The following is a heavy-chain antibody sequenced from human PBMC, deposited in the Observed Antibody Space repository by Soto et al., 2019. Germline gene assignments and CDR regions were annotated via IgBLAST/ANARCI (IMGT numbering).Heavy chain of an antibody. CDR1: GGSISSYY. Sequence: SETLSLTCTVSGGSISSYYWTWIRQPPGKGLEWIGYIYSTGSTNYNPSLKSRVTMSVDAAKNQFSLKLSSVTAADTAVFYCARAHTSGWFVIDSWGQGTLVTVSS. J-gene: IGHJ4*02. D-gene: IGHD6-19*01. CDR2: IYSTGST. CDR3: ARAHTSGWFVIDS. V-gene: IGHV4-59*01.